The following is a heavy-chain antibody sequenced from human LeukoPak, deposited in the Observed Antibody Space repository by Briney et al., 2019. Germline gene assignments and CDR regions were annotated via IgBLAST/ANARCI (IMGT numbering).Heavy chain of an antibody. CDR1: GFTFSSYA. Sequence: GGSLRLSCAASGFTFSSYAMSWVRQTPGKGLEWVTAISGSGGSTYYADSVKGRFTISRDNSKNTLYLQMNSLRAEDTAVYYCAKGSRTTVTTFFDYWGQGTLVTVSS. V-gene: IGHV3-23*01. J-gene: IGHJ4*02. CDR3: AKGSRTTVTTFFDY. CDR2: ISGSGGST. D-gene: IGHD4-17*01.